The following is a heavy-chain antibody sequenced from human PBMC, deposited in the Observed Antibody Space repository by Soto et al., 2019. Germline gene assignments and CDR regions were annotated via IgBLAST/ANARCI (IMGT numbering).Heavy chain of an antibody. J-gene: IGHJ3*01. CDR1: GYSFTGYG. Sequence: QVQLVQSGGEVKKPGAPVKVSCKASGYSFTGYGINWVRQAPGQGPEWLGRITTYNGDTNYAQNFQGRLTMTTDTSTGTTYMELRSLRSDDTAVYYCARGRGYSLIPVVDDAVDVWGQGTLVTVSS. CDR3: ARGRGYSLIPVVDDAVDV. V-gene: IGHV1-18*04. D-gene: IGHD5-12*01. CDR2: ITTYNGDT.